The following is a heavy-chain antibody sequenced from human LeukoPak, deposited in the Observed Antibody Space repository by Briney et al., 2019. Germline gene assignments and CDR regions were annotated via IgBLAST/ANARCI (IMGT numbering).Heavy chain of an antibody. J-gene: IGHJ3*02. CDR3: ARYIVVVTAIQTDAFDI. V-gene: IGHV3-21*01. D-gene: IGHD2-21*02. CDR1: GFTFSSYS. Sequence: GGSLRLSCAASGFTFSSYSMNWVRQAPGKGLEWVSSISSSGSYIYYADSVKGRFTIPRDNARNSLYLQMNSLRAEDTAVYYCARYIVVVTAIQTDAFDIWGQGTMVTVSS. CDR2: ISSSGSYI.